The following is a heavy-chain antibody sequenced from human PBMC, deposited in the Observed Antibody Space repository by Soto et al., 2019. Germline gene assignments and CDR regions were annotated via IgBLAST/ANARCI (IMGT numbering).Heavy chain of an antibody. V-gene: IGHV3-74*02. CDR2: INSDGSVS. Sequence: EVQLVESGGGLVQPGGSLRLSCAASGFTFSNYWMYWVRQAPGKGLEWVSRINSDGSVSSYADSVKGRLTISRDNVKNTLYLQMDSLRAEDTAAYFCARGDCVGGTCYSLAGSFYYYMDVWGKGPTVTVFS. D-gene: IGHD2-15*01. CDR3: ARGDCVGGTCYSLAGSFYYYMDV. CDR1: GFTFSNYW. J-gene: IGHJ6*03.